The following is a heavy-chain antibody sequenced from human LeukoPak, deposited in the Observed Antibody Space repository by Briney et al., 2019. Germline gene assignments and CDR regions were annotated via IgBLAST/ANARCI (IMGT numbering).Heavy chain of an antibody. Sequence: GGSLRRSCAASGFTFDDYGMSWVRQAPGKGLEWVSGINWNGGSTGYADSVKGRFTISRDNAKNSLYLQVSSLRAEDTAWYYCARGQNYYGSGSQTFDIWGQGTMVTVSS. CDR3: ARGQNYYGSGSQTFDI. D-gene: IGHD3-10*01. CDR2: INWNGGST. J-gene: IGHJ3*02. V-gene: IGHV3-20*04. CDR1: GFTFDDYG.